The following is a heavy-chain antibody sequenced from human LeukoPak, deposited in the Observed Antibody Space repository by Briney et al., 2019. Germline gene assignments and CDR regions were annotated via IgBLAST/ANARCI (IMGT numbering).Heavy chain of an antibody. V-gene: IGHV1-2*02. CDR2: INPNSGGT. Sequence: ASVKVSCKASGYTFTGYYMHWVRQAPGQGLEWMGWINPNSGGTNYAQKFQGRVTITADKSTSTAYMELSSLRSEDTAVYYCAREFCSGGSCYYWTQSPIDYWGQGTLVTVSS. D-gene: IGHD2-15*01. CDR1: GYTFTGYY. CDR3: AREFCSGGSCYYWTQSPIDY. J-gene: IGHJ4*02.